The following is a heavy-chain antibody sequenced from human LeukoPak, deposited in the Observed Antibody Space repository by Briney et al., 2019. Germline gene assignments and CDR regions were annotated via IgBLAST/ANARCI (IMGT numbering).Heavy chain of an antibody. CDR2: IKQDGSEK. Sequence: GGSLRLSCAASGFTFSSYWMSWVRQAPGKGLEWVANIKQDGSEKYYVDSVKGRFTISRDNAKNSLYLQMNSLRAEDTAVYYCATFRYCSGGSCYSGAPSWFDPWGQGTPVTVSS. V-gene: IGHV3-7*03. CDR3: ATFRYCSGGSCYSGAPSWFDP. CDR1: GFTFSSYW. J-gene: IGHJ5*02. D-gene: IGHD2-15*01.